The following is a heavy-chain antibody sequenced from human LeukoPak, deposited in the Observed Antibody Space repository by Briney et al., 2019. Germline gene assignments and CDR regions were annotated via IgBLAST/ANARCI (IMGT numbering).Heavy chain of an antibody. CDR3: AREYIAVAGTLYDY. J-gene: IGHJ4*02. CDR2: ISAYNGNT. D-gene: IGHD6-19*01. V-gene: IGHV1-18*01. Sequence: ASVKVSCKASGYTFTSYGISWVRQTPGQGLEWMGWISAYNGNTNYAQKLQGRVTMTTDTFTSTAYMELRSLRSDDTAVYYCAREYIAVAGTLYDYWGQGTLVTVSS. CDR1: GYTFTSYG.